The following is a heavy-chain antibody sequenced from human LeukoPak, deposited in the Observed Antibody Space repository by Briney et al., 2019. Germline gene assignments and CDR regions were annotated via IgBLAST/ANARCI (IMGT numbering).Heavy chain of an antibody. Sequence: ASVKVSCKVSGYTLTELSMHWVRQAPGKGLEWMGGFYPEDGETIYAQKFQGRVTITRDTSASTAYMELSSLRSEDAAVYYCARSDEISGGWRPYYYYGMDVWGQGTTVTVSS. J-gene: IGHJ6*02. V-gene: IGHV1-24*01. CDR2: FYPEDGET. D-gene: IGHD3-10*01. CDR3: ARSDEISGGWRPYYYYGMDV. CDR1: GYTLTELS.